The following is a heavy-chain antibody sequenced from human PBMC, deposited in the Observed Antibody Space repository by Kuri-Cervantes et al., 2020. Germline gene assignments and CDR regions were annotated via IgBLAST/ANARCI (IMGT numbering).Heavy chain of an antibody. CDR1: GFTFRNYG. D-gene: IGHD6-19*01. CDR3: ARDGWLVRY. J-gene: IGHJ4*02. CDR2: ISGSGSSI. Sequence: GESLKISCAASGFTFRNYGSSWVRQAPGKGLVWVSTISGSGSSIYYADSVKGRFTISRDNAKNSLYLQMHSLRAEDSAVYYCARDGWLVRYWGQGTLVTVSS. V-gene: IGHV3-21*01.